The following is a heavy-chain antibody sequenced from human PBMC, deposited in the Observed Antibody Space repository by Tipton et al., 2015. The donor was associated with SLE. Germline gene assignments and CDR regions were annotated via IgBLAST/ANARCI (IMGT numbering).Heavy chain of an antibody. J-gene: IGHJ4*02. V-gene: IGHV4-30-2*01. Sequence: TLSLTCAVSGGSISSGGYSWSWIRQPPGKGLEWIGEINHSGSTNYNPSLKSRVTISVDTSKNQFSLKLSSVTAADTAVYYCARGSLPGRDGYNFRYWGQGTLVTVSS. D-gene: IGHD5-24*01. CDR1: GGSISSGGYS. CDR2: INHSGST. CDR3: ARGSLPGRDGYNFRY.